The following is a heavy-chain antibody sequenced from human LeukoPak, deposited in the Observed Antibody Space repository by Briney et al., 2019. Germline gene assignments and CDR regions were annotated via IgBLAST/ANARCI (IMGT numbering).Heavy chain of an antibody. D-gene: IGHD1-26*01. CDR2: ISYEGSNK. V-gene: IGHV3-30*04. CDR1: GCTFSSYA. CDR3: ARSTTEGPDFDY. J-gene: IGHJ4*02. Sequence: GGCLRVSCAASGCTFSSYAMHWVRQNPGKGRQRVAVISYEGSNKYYTDSVKGRFTMSRGNSKGTLYLQMNSLRAEDTAVYYCARSTTEGPDFDYWGQGTLVTVSS.